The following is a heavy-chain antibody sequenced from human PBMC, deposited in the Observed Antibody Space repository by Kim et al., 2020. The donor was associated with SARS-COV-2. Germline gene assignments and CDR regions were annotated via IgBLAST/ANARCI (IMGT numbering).Heavy chain of an antibody. CDR2: IKQEESAK. D-gene: IGHD2-15*01. CDR3: ARHNGISA. Sequence: GGSLRLSCAASGFTFSGDSMNWVRQAPGKGLEWVANIKQEESAKQYVDSVKGRFTISRDNAKNSLYLQMNSLRAEDTAVYYCARHNGISAWSQGTLVTVSA. V-gene: IGHV3-7*01. CDR1: GFTFSGDS. J-gene: IGHJ5*02.